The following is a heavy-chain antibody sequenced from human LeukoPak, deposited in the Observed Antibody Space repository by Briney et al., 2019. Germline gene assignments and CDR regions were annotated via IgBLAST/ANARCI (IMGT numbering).Heavy chain of an antibody. CDR2: VSHSGATT. D-gene: IGHD2-15*01. CDR1: GFTFSNYE. J-gene: IGHJ5*02. V-gene: IGHV3-23*01. Sequence: PGGSLRLSCAASGFTFSNYEMSWVRQAPGKGLKWVSTVSHSGATTYYADSVKGRFTISRDNSKNTLYLQMITLRAEDTAAYFCAALGYCSDGICSEGAWGQGTLVTVSS. CDR3: AALGYCSDGICSEGA.